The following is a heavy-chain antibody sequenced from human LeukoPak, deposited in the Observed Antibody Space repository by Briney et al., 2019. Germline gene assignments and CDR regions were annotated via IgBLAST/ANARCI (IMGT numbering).Heavy chain of an antibody. CDR3: ARDRNDYGDPDAFDF. CDR1: GFSFSHYA. Sequence: GCLRLSCAASGFSFSHYAMNWVRQAPGKGLEWVAYINSVSTYEFYADSVRGRFAISRDNHKNSLILQMSSLTADDTAVYYCARDRNDYGDPDAFDFWGQGTLVTLSS. J-gene: IGHJ3*01. CDR2: INSVSTYE. D-gene: IGHD4-17*01. V-gene: IGHV3-21*01.